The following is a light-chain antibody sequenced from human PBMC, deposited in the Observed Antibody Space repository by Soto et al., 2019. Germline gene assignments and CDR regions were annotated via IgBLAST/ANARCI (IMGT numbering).Light chain of an antibody. Sequence: QSVLTQAASVSGCPGQSITISCTGSSSDVGGYDYVSWFQQHPDKAPKLVINDVANRPSGVSNRFSGSKSGNTASLTIFGLQAEDEADYYCSSYTSRRTYVFGTGTKVTVL. CDR1: SSDVGGYDY. CDR3: SSYTSRRTYV. V-gene: IGLV2-14*03. CDR2: DVA. J-gene: IGLJ1*01.